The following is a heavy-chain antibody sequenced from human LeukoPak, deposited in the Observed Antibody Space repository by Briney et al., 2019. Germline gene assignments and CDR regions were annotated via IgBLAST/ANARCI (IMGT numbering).Heavy chain of an antibody. V-gene: IGHV5-51*01. CDR1: GYNFTRYW. CDR2: IYPDDSDT. D-gene: IGHD6-13*01. Sequence: GESLKISCKGSGYNFTRYWIGWVRQMPGKGLEWMGIIYPDDSDTTYSPSFQGQVTFSADKSTSTAYLQWSSLKASDTAMYYCARRLVSSWLDWFDPWGQGTLVTVSS. CDR3: ARRLVSSWLDWFDP. J-gene: IGHJ5*02.